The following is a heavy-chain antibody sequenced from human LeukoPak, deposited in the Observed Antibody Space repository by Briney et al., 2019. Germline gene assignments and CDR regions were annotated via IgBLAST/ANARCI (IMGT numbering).Heavy chain of an antibody. D-gene: IGHD3-22*01. CDR3: AKYFYDGSGPHYFDY. CDR2: IKPDGSEK. J-gene: IGHJ4*02. CDR1: GFTFSSHW. V-gene: IGHV3-7*01. Sequence: GGSLRLSCAASGFTFSSHWMSWVRQAPGKGLEWVGNIKPDGSEKYYVDSLKGRFIISRDNAKNSLYLQMNSLRAEDVAVYYCAKYFYDGSGPHYFDYWGQETRVTVSS.